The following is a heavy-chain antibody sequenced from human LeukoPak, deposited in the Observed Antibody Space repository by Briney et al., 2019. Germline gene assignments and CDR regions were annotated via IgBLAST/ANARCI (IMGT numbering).Heavy chain of an antibody. J-gene: IGHJ4*02. Sequence: GGSLRLSCAASGFTFSSYGMHSVRQAPGKGLEWVAVIWYDGSNKYYADSVKGRFTISRDNSKNTLYLQMNSLRAEDTAVYYCARILGDYYDSSGSYFDYWGQGTLVTVSS. CDR3: ARILGDYYDSSGSYFDY. V-gene: IGHV3-33*01. CDR1: GFTFSSYG. D-gene: IGHD3-22*01. CDR2: IWYDGSNK.